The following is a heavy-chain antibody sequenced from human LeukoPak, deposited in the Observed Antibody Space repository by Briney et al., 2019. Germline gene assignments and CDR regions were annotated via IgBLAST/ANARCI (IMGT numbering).Heavy chain of an antibody. V-gene: IGHV3-23*01. J-gene: IGHJ4*02. D-gene: IGHD6-19*01. CDR2: ISGSGGST. CDR1: GFTFSRYA. CDR3: AKILSSGWYYFDY. Sequence: GGSLRLSCAASGFTFSRYAMTWVRQAPGKGLEGVSAISGSGGSTYYADSVKGRFTISKDDSKNTLNLQMNSLRAEDTATYFCAKILSSGWYYFDYWGQGTLVTVSS.